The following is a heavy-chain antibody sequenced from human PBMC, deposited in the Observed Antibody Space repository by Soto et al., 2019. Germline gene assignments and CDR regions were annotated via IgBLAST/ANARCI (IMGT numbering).Heavy chain of an antibody. J-gene: IGHJ4*02. Sequence: EVQLVESGGGLVQPGGSLRLSCAASGFTFSSYSMNWVRQAPGKGLEWVSYISSSRSTIYYADSVKGRFTISRDNAKNSLYLQMNSLRAEDTAVYYCARDAFGGVDYWGQGTLVTVSS. CDR1: GFTFSSYS. CDR3: ARDAFGGVDY. D-gene: IGHD3-16*01. V-gene: IGHV3-48*01. CDR2: ISSSRSTI.